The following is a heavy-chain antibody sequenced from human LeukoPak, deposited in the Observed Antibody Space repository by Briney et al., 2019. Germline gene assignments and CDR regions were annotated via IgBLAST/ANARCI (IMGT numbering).Heavy chain of an antibody. V-gene: IGHV4-34*01. CDR3: ARSIAARRNRFDP. D-gene: IGHD6-6*01. J-gene: IGHJ5*02. CDR2: INHSGST. Sequence: PSETLSLTCAVYGGSFSGYYWSWIRQPPGKGLEWIGEINHSGSTNYNPSLKSRVTISVDTSKNQFSLKLSSVTAADTAVYYCARSIAARRNRFDPWGQGTLVTVSS. CDR1: GGSFSGYY.